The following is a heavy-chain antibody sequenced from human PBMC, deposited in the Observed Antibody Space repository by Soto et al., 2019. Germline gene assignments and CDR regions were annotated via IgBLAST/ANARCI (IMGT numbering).Heavy chain of an antibody. V-gene: IGHV3-23*01. CDR1: GFTFVTYG. CDR2: ISGSGGST. CDR3: AKDPRSVVQRSVYGMDV. D-gene: IGHD3-3*01. Sequence: GGPLRLCCAASGFTFVTYGMSWILQAPGEGLEWVSAISGSGGSTYYADSVKGRFTISRDNSKSTLYLQMNSLRAEDTAVYYCAKDPRSVVQRSVYGMDVWGQGTTVTVSS. J-gene: IGHJ6*02.